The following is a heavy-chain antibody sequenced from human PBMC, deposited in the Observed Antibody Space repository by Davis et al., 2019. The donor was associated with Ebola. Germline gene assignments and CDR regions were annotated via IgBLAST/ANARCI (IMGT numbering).Heavy chain of an antibody. Sequence: GESLKISCAASGFTFSSYWMSWVRQAPGKGLEWVANIKQDGSEKYYVDSVKGRFTISRDNAKNSLYLQMNSLRAEDTAVYYCARDYNQPGSRRFYYDSMGYWGQGTLVTVSS. CDR1: GFTFSSYW. D-gene: IGHD3-22*01. CDR3: ARDYNQPGSRRFYYDSMGY. V-gene: IGHV3-7*01. CDR2: IKQDGSEK. J-gene: IGHJ4*02.